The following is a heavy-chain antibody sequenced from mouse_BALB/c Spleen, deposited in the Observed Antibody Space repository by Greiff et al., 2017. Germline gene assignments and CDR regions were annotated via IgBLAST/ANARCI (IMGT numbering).Heavy chain of an antibody. V-gene: IGHV5-17*02. CDR3: ARDMAYRSYAMDY. CDR2: ISSGSSTI. J-gene: IGHJ4*01. D-gene: IGHD2-14*01. CDR1: GFTFSSFG. Sequence: EVQLVESGGGLVQPGGSRKLSCAASGFTFSSFGMHWVRQAPEKGLEWVAYISSGSSTIYYADTVKGRFTISRDNPKNTLFLQMTSLRSEDTAMYDCARDMAYRSYAMDYWGQGTSVTVSS.